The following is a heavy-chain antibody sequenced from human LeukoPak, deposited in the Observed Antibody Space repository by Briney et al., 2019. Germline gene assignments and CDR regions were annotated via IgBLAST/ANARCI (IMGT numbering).Heavy chain of an antibody. CDR3: AGWYYYGSGSFDY. V-gene: IGHV3-53*01. CDR1: GFTVSSNY. D-gene: IGHD3-10*01. CDR2: IYSGGST. J-gene: IGHJ4*02. Sequence: PGGSLRLSCAASGFTVSSNYMSWVRQAPGQGLEWVSVIYSGGSTYYEDSVEGGFTITGHNSKNTLYVQMNSLRAEDTAVYYCAGWYYYGSGSFDYWGQGTLVTVSS.